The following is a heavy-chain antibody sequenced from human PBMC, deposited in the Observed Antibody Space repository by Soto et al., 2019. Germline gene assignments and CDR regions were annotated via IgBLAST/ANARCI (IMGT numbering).Heavy chain of an antibody. CDR3: ARDGGVYPQDWFDP. J-gene: IGHJ5*02. V-gene: IGHV3-30*03. D-gene: IGHD2-8*02. Sequence: QVQLEESGGGVVQTGRSLRLSCAASGFTLSTYGMHWVRQAPGKGLEWVAVILFDGSKTYYADSVKGRFTISRDTSKNTRYLQMNSLRPDATALYYCARDGGVYPQDWFDPWGQGALVTVSS. CDR1: GFTLSTYG. CDR2: ILFDGSKT.